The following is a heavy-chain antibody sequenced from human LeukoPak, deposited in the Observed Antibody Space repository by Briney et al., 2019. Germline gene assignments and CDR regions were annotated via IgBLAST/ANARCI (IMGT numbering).Heavy chain of an antibody. J-gene: IGHJ5*02. D-gene: IGHD2-2*02. CDR2: IKQDGSEK. CDR3: AREGTICSSTSCYSPDWFDP. Sequence: GGSLRLSCAASGFTFSSYWMSWVRQAPGKGLEWVANIKQDGSEKYYVDSVKGRFTISRDNAKNSLYLQMNSLRAEDTAVYYCAREGTICSSTSCYSPDWFDPWGQGTLVTVSS. CDR1: GFTFSSYW. V-gene: IGHV3-7*01.